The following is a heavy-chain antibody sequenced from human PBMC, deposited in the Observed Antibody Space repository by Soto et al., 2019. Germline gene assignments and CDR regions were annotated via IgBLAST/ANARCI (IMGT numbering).Heavy chain of an antibody. CDR2: INHSGST. CDR3: ARGYNWNGWFDP. D-gene: IGHD1-1*01. CDR1: GGSFSGYY. Sequence: PSETLSLTCAVYGGSFSGYYWSWIRQPPGKGLEWIGEINHSGSTNYNPSLKSRVTISVDTSKNQFSLKLSSVTAADTAVYYCARGYNWNGWFDPWGQGTLVTVSS. J-gene: IGHJ5*02. V-gene: IGHV4-34*01.